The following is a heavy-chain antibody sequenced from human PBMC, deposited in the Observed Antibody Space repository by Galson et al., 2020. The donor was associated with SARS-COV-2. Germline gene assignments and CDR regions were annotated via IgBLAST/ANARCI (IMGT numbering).Heavy chain of an antibody. Sequence: NSGGSLRLSCAASGFTFSSYSMNWVRQAPGKGLEWVSSISSSSSYIYYADSVKGRFTISRDNAKNSLYLQMNSLRAEDTAVYYCARVGRGGYYDILTGPLDYWGQGTLVTVSS. J-gene: IGHJ4*02. CDR2: ISSSSSYI. CDR1: GFTFSSYS. D-gene: IGHD3-9*01. V-gene: IGHV3-21*01. CDR3: ARVGRGGYYDILTGPLDY.